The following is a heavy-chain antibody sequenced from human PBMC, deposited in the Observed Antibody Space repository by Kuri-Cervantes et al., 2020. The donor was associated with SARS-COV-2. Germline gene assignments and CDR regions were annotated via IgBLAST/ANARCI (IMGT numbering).Heavy chain of an antibody. D-gene: IGHD6-19*01. V-gene: IGHV4-59*01. CDR3: AXXGWSLDC. CDR2: VHYSGTT. Sequence: SETLSLPCDVSGDSISSTYWXWXRQPPGRGLEWIGFVHYSGTTSYSPSLKSRVTXXVDTSKNXXSLKLSSVTTADTAVXYCAXXGWSLDCWGQGTLVTVSS. J-gene: IGHJ4*02. CDR1: GDSISSTY.